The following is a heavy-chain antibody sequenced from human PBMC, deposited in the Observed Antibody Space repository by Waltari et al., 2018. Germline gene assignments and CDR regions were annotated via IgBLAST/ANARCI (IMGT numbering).Heavy chain of an antibody. CDR2: WYRSGST. CDR1: DYPIRSGYF. J-gene: IGHJ6*01. D-gene: IGHD6-13*01. Sequence: VHLQESGPGLVQPSETLSLTCGVSDYPIRSGYFWGWIRQPPGKGLEWIGSWYRSGSTYYNPSLQSRVTISADTSKNQFSLNLTSVTAADTAVYYCARVSSSWYLGDYFYYGVDVWGQGATVTVSS. V-gene: IGHV4-38-2*01. CDR3: ARVSSSWYLGDYFYYGVDV.